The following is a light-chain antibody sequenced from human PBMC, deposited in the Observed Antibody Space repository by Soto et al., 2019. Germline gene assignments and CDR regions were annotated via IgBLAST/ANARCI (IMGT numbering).Light chain of an antibody. CDR3: QQYSDFLIS. Sequence: DIQMTQSPSTLSASVGDRVTITCRASQSISRSLAWYQQKPGKAPSLLIYDASSLEGGVPSRFSGSGFGTEFTLTITNLQPDDFATYYCQQYSDFLISFCPGTRVDF. CDR2: DAS. J-gene: IGKJ3*01. V-gene: IGKV1-5*01. CDR1: QSISRS.